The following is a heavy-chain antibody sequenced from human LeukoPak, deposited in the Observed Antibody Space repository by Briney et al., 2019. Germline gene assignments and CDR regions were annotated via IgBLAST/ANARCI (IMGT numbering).Heavy chain of an antibody. D-gene: IGHD4-23*01. V-gene: IGHV4-59*01. CDR3: ARDRPLSGWLVSNSWWYFDL. Sequence: SETLSLTCTVSGGSISSYYWSWIRQPPGKGLEWIGYIYYSGSTNYNPSLKSRVTISVDTSKNQFSLKLSSVTAADTAVYYCARDRPLSGWLVSNSWWYFDLWGRGTLVTVSS. CDR1: GGSISSYY. CDR2: IYYSGST. J-gene: IGHJ2*01.